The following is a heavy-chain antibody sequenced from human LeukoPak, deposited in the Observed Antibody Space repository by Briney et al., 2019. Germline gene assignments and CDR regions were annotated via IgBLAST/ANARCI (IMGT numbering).Heavy chain of an antibody. CDR2: IKQDGSEK. D-gene: IGHD3-22*01. CDR1: GFTFSSYW. Sequence: GGSLRLSCAASGFTFSSYWMSWVRQAPGKGLEWVANIKQDGSEKYYVDSVKGRFTISRDNAKNSLYLQMNSLRAEDTAVYYCARARRPYYNSSGYWGQGTLVTVSS. CDR3: ARARRPYYNSSGY. V-gene: IGHV3-7*01. J-gene: IGHJ4*02.